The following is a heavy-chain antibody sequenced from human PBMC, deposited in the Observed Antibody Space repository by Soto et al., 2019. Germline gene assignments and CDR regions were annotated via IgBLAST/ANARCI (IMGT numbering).Heavy chain of an antibody. J-gene: IGHJ6*02. CDR2: IYSSGNT. D-gene: IGHD2-8*01. CDR3: ARDGVGHHGPDV. Sequence: SGTLSLTCTVSGASVTSYYWSWIRQPAGKGLDWIGRIYSSGNTDYKPSLKSRVTLSLDKSQNQVSLKLSSVTAADSGTYYCARDGVGHHGPDVWCQGSKVTVFS. CDR1: GASVTSYY. V-gene: IGHV4-4*07.